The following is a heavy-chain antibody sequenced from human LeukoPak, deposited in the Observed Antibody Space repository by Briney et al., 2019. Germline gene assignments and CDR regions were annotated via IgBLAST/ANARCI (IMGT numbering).Heavy chain of an antibody. CDR2: ISSSGSTI. CDR3: AGGHSSGYYPVDY. V-gene: IGHV3-48*03. Sequence: GGSLRLSCAASGFTFSSYEMNWVRQAPGKGLGWVSYISSSGSTIYYADSVKGRFTISRDNAKNSLYLQMNGLRAEDTAVYYCAGGHSSGYYPVDYWGQGTLVTVSS. D-gene: IGHD3-22*01. CDR1: GFTFSSYE. J-gene: IGHJ4*02.